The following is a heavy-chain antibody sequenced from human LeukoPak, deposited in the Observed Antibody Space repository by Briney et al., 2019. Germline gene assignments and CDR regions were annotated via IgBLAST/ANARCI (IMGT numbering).Heavy chain of an antibody. CDR2: INPNIGGT. Sequence: ASVKVSCKASGYTFTGYYMHWVRQPPGQGLEWMGWINPNIGGTNYAQKFQGRVTMTRDTSISIAYMELSRLRSDDTAVYYCARGDDFWSGYFLNWFDPWGQGTLVTVSS. V-gene: IGHV1-2*02. CDR3: ARGDDFWSGYFLNWFDP. J-gene: IGHJ5*02. CDR1: GYTFTGYY. D-gene: IGHD3-3*01.